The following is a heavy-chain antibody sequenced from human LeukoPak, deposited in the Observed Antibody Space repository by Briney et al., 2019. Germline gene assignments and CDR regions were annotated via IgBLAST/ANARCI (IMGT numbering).Heavy chain of an antibody. CDR1: GGSISSSSYY. V-gene: IGHV4-39*07. CDR3: ARETIRVVVVAALDYFDY. Sequence: PSETLSLTCTVSGGSISSSSYYWGWIRQPPGKGLEWIGSIYYSGSTYYNTSLKSRVTISVDTSKNQFSLKLSSVTAADTAVYYCARETIRVVVVAALDYFDYWGQGTLVTVSS. J-gene: IGHJ4*02. D-gene: IGHD2-15*01. CDR2: IYYSGST.